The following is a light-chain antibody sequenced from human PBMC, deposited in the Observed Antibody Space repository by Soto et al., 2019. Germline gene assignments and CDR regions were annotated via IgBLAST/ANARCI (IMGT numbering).Light chain of an antibody. V-gene: IGKV1-5*03. J-gene: IGKJ1*01. CDR1: QSISIW. Sequence: DIHMTQSPSTLSASVGDRVTITCRASQSISIWLAWYQQKPGRAPNLLIYGTSNLESGVPSRFSGSGSGTELTLTISSLQPDDFATYYCQHYNDYSWTFGQGTKVEIK. CDR3: QHYNDYSWT. CDR2: GTS.